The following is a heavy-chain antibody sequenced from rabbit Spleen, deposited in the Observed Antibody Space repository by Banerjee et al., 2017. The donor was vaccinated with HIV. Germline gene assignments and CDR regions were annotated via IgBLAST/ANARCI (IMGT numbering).Heavy chain of an antibody. CDR1: GFSFSSSHW. V-gene: IGHV1S45*01. D-gene: IGHD4-1*01. CDR2: IDTGSRDFS. CDR3: ARAIVPWLGLTRLDL. Sequence: QEQLEESGGDLVKPEGSLTLTCTASGFSFSSSHWICWVRQAPGKGLEWIACIDTGSRDFSYYASWAKGRFTISKTSSTTVTLQMTSLTVADTATYFCARAIVPWLGLTRLDLWGPGTLVTVS. J-gene: IGHJ3*01.